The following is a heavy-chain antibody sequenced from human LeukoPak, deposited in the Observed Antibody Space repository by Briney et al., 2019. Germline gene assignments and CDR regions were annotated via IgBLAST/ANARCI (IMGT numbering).Heavy chain of an antibody. Sequence: GGSLRLSCAASGFTFSKFAMSWVRQAPGKGPEWVSTISSSGGDTYCADSVKGRFTVSRDNSKNTLFLQMNSLRAEDTALYYCAKGSLGSWYFFDYWGQRTLVTVSS. CDR1: GFTFSKFA. D-gene: IGHD6-13*01. CDR3: AKGSLGSWYFFDY. CDR2: ISSSGGDT. V-gene: IGHV3-23*01. J-gene: IGHJ4*02.